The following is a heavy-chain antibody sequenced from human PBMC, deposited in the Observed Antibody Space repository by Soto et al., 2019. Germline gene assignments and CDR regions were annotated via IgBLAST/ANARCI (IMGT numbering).Heavy chain of an antibody. V-gene: IGHV3-30-3*01. Sequence: QVQLVESGGGVVQPGRSLRLSCAASGFTFSSYALHWVRQAPGKGLECVAVISFDGTNKYYADSVKGRFTISRDNSKNTLYLQMNSLRDEDTALYYCARGLNWNHVQGLDVWGQGTTVTVSS. J-gene: IGHJ6*02. CDR1: GFTFSSYA. D-gene: IGHD1-1*01. CDR3: ARGLNWNHVQGLDV. CDR2: ISFDGTNK.